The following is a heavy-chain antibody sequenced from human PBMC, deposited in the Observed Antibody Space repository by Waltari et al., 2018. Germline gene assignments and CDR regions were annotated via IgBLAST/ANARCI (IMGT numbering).Heavy chain of an antibody. Sequence: QVQLVQSGAEVKKPGSSVKVSCKASGGTFSSYAISWVRQAPGQGLEWMGGIIPIFGTANYAQKFQGRVTITADESTSTAYMELSSLRSEDTAVYYCARTNYDFWSGYFDYYYYYGMDVWGQGTTVTVSS. CDR3: ARTNYDFWSGYFDYYYYYGMDV. J-gene: IGHJ6*02. V-gene: IGHV1-69*13. CDR1: GGTFSSYA. D-gene: IGHD3-3*01. CDR2: IIPIFGTA.